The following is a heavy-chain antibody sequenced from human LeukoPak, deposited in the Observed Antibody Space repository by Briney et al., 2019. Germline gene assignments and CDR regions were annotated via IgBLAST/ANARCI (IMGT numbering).Heavy chain of an antibody. CDR3: AKDDSSGYPDY. J-gene: IGHJ4*02. Sequence: GGSLRLSCAASGFTFDDYTMHRVRQAPGKGLEWVSLISWDGGSTYYADSVKGRFTISRDNSKNSLYLQMNSLRTEDTALYYCAKDDSSGYPDYWGQGTLVTVSS. D-gene: IGHD3-22*01. CDR1: GFTFDDYT. CDR2: ISWDGGST. V-gene: IGHV3-43*01.